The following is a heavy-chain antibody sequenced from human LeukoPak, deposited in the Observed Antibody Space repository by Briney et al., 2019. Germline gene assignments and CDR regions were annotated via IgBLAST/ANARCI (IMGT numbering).Heavy chain of an antibody. CDR3: ARYGDYGPIDY. J-gene: IGHJ4*02. V-gene: IGHV4-34*01. D-gene: IGHD4-17*01. CDR1: GGSFSGYY. Sequence: SETLSLTCAVYGGSFSGYYWSWIRQPPGKGLEWIGEINHSGSTNYNPSLKSRVTISVDTSKNQFSLKLSSVTAADTAVYYYARYGDYGPIDYWGQGTLVTVSS. CDR2: INHSGST.